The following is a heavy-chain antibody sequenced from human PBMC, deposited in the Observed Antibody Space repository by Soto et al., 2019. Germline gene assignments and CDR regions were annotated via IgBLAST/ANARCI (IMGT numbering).Heavy chain of an antibody. Sequence: QVQLQESGPGLVKPSETLSLTCTVSGGSISNHYWSWIRQPPGKGLEWIGYIYYNGNTNYNPSLKSRVTRSVDTAKNQCSLKLSSVTAADTAVYYCARSNWYSEYWGQGTLVTVSS. CDR3: ARSNWYSEY. CDR1: GGSISNHY. D-gene: IGHD7-27*01. J-gene: IGHJ4*02. CDR2: IYYNGNT. V-gene: IGHV4-59*11.